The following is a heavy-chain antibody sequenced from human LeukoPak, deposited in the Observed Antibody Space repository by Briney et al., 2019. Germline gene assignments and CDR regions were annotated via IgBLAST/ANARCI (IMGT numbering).Heavy chain of an antibody. J-gene: IGHJ4*02. Sequence: ALVKVSCKASGYTFTSYDINWVRQAPGQGLEWMGWISAYNGNTNYAQKLQGRVTMTTDTSTSTAYMELRSLRSDDTAVYYCARGEYDFWSGYARAACFDYWGQGTLVTVSS. V-gene: IGHV1-18*01. CDR3: ARGEYDFWSGYARAACFDY. CDR1: GYTFTSYD. CDR2: ISAYNGNT. D-gene: IGHD3-3*01.